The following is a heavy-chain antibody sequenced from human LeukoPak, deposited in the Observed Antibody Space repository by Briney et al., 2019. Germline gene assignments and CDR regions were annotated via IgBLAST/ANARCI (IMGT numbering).Heavy chain of an antibody. CDR1: GGSISSYY. D-gene: IGHD3-22*01. J-gene: IGHJ4*02. V-gene: IGHV4-59*01. CDR3: ARAMADTYYYDSSGLFDY. CDR2: IYYSGST. Sequence: SETLSLTCTVSGGSISSYYWSWIRQPPGKGLEWIGYIYYSGSTNYNPSLKSRVTISVDTSKNQFSLKLSSVTAAGTAVYYCARAMADTYYYDSSGLFDYWGQGTLVTVSS.